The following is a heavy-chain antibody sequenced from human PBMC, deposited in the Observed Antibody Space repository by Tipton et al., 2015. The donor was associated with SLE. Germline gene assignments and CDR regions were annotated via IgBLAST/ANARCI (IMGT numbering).Heavy chain of an antibody. V-gene: IGHV3-23*03. CDR1: GFTFRSYS. CDR3: AKGGAGGLYFDS. D-gene: IGHD3/OR15-3a*01. CDR2: IYYGDRR. Sequence: SLRLSCVGSGFTFRSYSMAWVRRAPGRGLEWVSSIYYGDRRYFRDSVKGRFTISRDDSTNTVDLQMDSLSADDTGIYYCAKGGAGGLYFDSWGLGSQVTVSS. J-gene: IGHJ4*02.